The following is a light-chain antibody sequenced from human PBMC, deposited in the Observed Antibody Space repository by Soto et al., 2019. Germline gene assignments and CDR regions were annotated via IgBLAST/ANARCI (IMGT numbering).Light chain of an antibody. Sequence: EIQMTQSPSTLSGSVGDRVTITGRASQTISSWLAWYQQKPGKAPKLLIYKASTLESGVPSGFSGSGSGTEFTLTISSLQPDDFATYYCQQYNSYPYTFGQGTRLEIK. CDR2: KAS. CDR1: QTISSW. CDR3: QQYNSYPYT. V-gene: IGKV1-5*03. J-gene: IGKJ5*01.